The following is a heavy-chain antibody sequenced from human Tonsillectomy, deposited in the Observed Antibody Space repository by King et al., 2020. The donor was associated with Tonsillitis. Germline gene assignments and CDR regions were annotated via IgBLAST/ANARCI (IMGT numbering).Heavy chain of an antibody. J-gene: IGHJ4*02. D-gene: IGHD4-17*01. CDR1: GYTFISYA. V-gene: IGHV1-3*01. CDR2: INVANGNT. Sequence: QLVQSGAEVKKPGASVKVSCKASGYTFISYAIQWVRQAPGQRLEWMGWINVANGNTKYSQKFQGRVTITRDTSASAVYMELSSLRSEDTAVYYCATSSTVTGDYWGQGTLVTVSS. CDR3: ATSSTVTGDY.